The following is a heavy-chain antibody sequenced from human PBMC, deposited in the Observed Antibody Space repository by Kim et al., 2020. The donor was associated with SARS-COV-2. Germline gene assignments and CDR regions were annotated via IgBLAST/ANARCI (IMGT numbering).Heavy chain of an antibody. V-gene: IGHV3-30*01. D-gene: IGHD3-22*01. Sequence: ADAVKGRFTISRDNSKNTLYLQMNSLRAEDTAVYYCARARSSGYYSSFDYWGQGTLVTVPS. CDR3: ARARSSGYYSSFDY. J-gene: IGHJ4*02.